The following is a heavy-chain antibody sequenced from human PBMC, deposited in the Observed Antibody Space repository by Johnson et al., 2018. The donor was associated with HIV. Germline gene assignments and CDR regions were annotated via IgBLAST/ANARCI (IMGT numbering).Heavy chain of an antibody. J-gene: IGHJ3*02. D-gene: IGHD3-3*01. CDR2: IYRGGDT. CDR1: GFIASHNY. Sequence: EVQLVESGGGLIQPGGSLRLSCAASGFIASHNYMSWVRQAPGKGLEWVSVIYRGGDTYYADSVKGRFTISRNDPKKTLYLQMNSLRADDTAVYYCAREDVFGPYDAFDIWGQGTMVTVSS. CDR3: AREDVFGPYDAFDI. V-gene: IGHV3-53*01.